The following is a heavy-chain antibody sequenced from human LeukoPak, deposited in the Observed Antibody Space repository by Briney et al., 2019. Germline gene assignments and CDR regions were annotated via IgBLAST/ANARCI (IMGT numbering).Heavy chain of an antibody. CDR1: GGSISSGSYY. CDR2: IYTSGST. Sequence: SQTLSLTCTVSGGSISSGSYYWSWIRQPAGKGLEWIGRIYTSGSTNYNPSLKSRVTISVDTSKNQFSLRLTSVTAADTAVYYCARDGYNSDYFDYWGQGTLVTVSS. D-gene: IGHD5-24*01. V-gene: IGHV4-61*02. J-gene: IGHJ4*02. CDR3: ARDGYNSDYFDY.